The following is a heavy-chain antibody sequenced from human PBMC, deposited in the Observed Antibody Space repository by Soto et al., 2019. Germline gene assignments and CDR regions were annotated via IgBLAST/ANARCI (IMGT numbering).Heavy chain of an antibody. CDR1: GFTFNTYT. CDR2: ISYDGKNK. V-gene: IGHV3-30*04. CDR3: ARTPSPVAPALDY. D-gene: IGHD2-2*01. J-gene: IGHJ4*02. Sequence: QVQLVESGGGVVQPGRSLRLSCAASGFTFNTYTMHWVRQAPGKGLEWVAVISYDGKNKYYADSVKGRFTISRDNSKNTLYLQMNSLRTEDTAVYYCARTPSPVAPALDYWGQGTLVTVSS.